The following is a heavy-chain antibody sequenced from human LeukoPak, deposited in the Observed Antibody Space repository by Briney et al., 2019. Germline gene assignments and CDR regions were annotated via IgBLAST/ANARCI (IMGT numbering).Heavy chain of an antibody. CDR2: ISSSGSAI. D-gene: IGHD6-6*01. CDR1: GLSISDYE. J-gene: IGHJ5*02. V-gene: IGHV3-48*03. CDR3: AKGLDEGGTSYTTLRT. Sequence: GGSLRLSCAPSGLSISDYEMNWVRQAPGKGLEWISYISSSGSAIQHADSVKGRFAISRDNAKNSLYLEMTSLRAEDTAVHYCAKGLDEGGTSYTTLRTWGQGTLVTVSS.